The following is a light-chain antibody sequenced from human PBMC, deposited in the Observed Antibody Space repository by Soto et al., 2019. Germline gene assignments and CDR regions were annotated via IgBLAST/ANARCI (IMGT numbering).Light chain of an antibody. CDR3: QQTYSTPQT. J-gene: IGKJ1*01. V-gene: IGKV1-39*01. Sequence: DTQMTQSPSSLSASVGETVTITCRASQSITRYLNWYQQKPGEAPKLLIYTASNLQSGVPSRFTGSGSGTDFTLTISSLQPEDFATYYCQQTYSTPQTFGQGTKVEIK. CDR2: TAS. CDR1: QSITRY.